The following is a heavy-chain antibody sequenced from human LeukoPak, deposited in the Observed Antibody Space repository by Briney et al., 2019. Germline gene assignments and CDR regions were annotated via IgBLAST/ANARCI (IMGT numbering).Heavy chain of an antibody. CDR2: INSDGSTT. J-gene: IGHJ3*02. V-gene: IGHV3-74*01. Sequence: PGGSLRLSCVVYGFTFSSYWMHWVRQAPGKGLVWVSRINSDGSTTTYGDSVKGRFTISRDNAKNSLYLQMNSLRAEDTAVYYCAMTYYDFWSGEKPQGAFDIWGQGTMVTVSS. CDR1: GFTFSSYW. CDR3: AMTYYDFWSGEKPQGAFDI. D-gene: IGHD3-3*01.